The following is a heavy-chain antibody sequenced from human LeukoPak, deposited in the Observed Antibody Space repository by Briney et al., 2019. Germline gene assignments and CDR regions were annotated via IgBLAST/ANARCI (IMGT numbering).Heavy chain of an antibody. CDR3: ARGVWSPLWRYRRSYNWFDP. D-gene: IGHD2-21*01. Sequence: PSETLSLTCAVYGGSFSGYYWSWIRQPPGKGLEWIGEINHSGSTNYNPSLKSRVTISVDTSKNQFSLKLSSVTAADTAVYYCARGVWSPLWRYRRSYNWFDPWGGGPLATVSS. CDR2: INHSGST. CDR1: GGSFSGYY. V-gene: IGHV4-34*01. J-gene: IGHJ5*02.